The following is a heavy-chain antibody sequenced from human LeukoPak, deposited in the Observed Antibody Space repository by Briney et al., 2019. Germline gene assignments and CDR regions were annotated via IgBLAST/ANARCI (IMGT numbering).Heavy chain of an antibody. J-gene: IGHJ2*01. D-gene: IGHD3-9*01. Sequence: SETLSLTCTVSGGSISSSSYYWGWIRQPPGKGLEWIGSIYYRGSTYYNPSLKSRVTISVDTSKNQFSLKLSSVTAADTAVYYCARTDYDILTGYYTPWGYFDLWGRGTLVTVSS. V-gene: IGHV4-39*07. CDR1: GGSISSSSYY. CDR2: IYYRGST. CDR3: ARTDYDILTGYYTPWGYFDL.